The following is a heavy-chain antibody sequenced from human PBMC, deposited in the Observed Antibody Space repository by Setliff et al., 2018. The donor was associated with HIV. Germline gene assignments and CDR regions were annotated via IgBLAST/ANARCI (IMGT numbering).Heavy chain of an antibody. V-gene: IGHV1-46*01. D-gene: IGHD3-9*01. J-gene: IGHJ4*02. CDR2: INPSGGST. CDR1: GYTFTSYH. Sequence: ASVKVSSKASGYTFTSYHMYWVRQAPGQGLEWMGAINPSGGSTRYAQKFQGRVTMTRDTSTSTVYMELSSPRSEDTAVYYCARDLSISNPYYDILTGPGVYWGQGTLVTVSS. CDR3: ARDLSISNPYYDILTGPGVY.